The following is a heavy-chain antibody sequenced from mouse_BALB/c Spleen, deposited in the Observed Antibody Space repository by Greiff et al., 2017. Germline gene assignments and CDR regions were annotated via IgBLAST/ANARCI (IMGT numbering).Heavy chain of an antibody. V-gene: IGHV3-2*02. CDR3: ARRVYDYDRGFAY. CDR1: GYSITSDYA. J-gene: IGHJ3*01. Sequence: EVQLQQSGPGLVKPSQSLSLTCTVTGYSITSDYAWNWIRQFPGNKLEWMGYISYSGSTSYNPSLKSRISITRDTSKNQFFLQLNSVTTEDTATYYCARRVYDYDRGFAYWGQGTLVTVSA. D-gene: IGHD2-4*01. CDR2: ISYSGST.